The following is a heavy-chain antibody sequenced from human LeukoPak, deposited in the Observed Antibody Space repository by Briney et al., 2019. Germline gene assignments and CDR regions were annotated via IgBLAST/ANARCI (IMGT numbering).Heavy chain of an antibody. J-gene: IGHJ6*03. V-gene: IGHV4-4*07. CDR1: GGSISSYY. Sequence: ASETLSLTCTVSGGSISSYYWSWIRQPAGKGLEWIGRIYTSGSTNCNPSLKSRVTMSVDTSKNQFSLKLSSVTAADTAVYYCARQAAAGYYYYYMDVWGKGTTVTVSS. CDR3: ARQAAAGYYYYYMDV. CDR2: IYTSGST. D-gene: IGHD6-13*01.